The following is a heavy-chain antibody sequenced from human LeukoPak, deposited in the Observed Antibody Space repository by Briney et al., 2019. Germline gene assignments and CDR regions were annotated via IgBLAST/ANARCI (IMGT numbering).Heavy chain of an antibody. J-gene: IGHJ5*02. CDR1: GGSISSYY. CDR3: ARVPGSGSYFVANWFDP. D-gene: IGHD3-10*01. V-gene: IGHV4-59*01. Sequence: SETLSLTCTVSGGSISSYYWSWIRQPPGKGLEWIGYIYYSGSTNYNPSLKSRVTISVDTSKNQFSLKLSSVTTADTAVYYCARVPGSGSYFVANWFDPWGQGTLVTVSS. CDR2: IYYSGST.